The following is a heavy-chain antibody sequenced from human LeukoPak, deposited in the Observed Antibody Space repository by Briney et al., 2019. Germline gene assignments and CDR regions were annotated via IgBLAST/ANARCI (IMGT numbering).Heavy chain of an antibody. Sequence: GGSLRLSCVVSGCTFDDYAMHWVRQAPGKGLEWVSLISGDGGSTYYADSMKGRFTISRDNSKNSLYLQMNSLRTEDTALYYCARDSQEFFQHWGQGTLVTVSS. CDR2: ISGDGGST. CDR3: ARDSQEFFQH. J-gene: IGHJ1*01. V-gene: IGHV3-43*02. CDR1: GCTFDDYA.